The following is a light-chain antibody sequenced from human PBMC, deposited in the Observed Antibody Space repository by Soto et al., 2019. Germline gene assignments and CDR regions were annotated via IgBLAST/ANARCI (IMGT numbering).Light chain of an antibody. J-gene: IGKJ2*01. CDR2: KAS. CDR3: QQLNSDWYA. CDR1: QSISSW. Sequence: DIQMTQSPSTLSASVGDRVTITCRASQSISSWLAWYQQKPGKAPKLLIYKASSLESGVPSRFSGSGSGTEFTLTISSLQPDDFGTYYCQQLNSDWYAFGQGTKLEIK. V-gene: IGKV1-5*03.